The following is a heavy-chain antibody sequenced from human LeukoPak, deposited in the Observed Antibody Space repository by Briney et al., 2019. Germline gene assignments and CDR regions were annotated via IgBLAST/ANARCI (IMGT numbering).Heavy chain of an antibody. V-gene: IGHV4-30-4*08. CDR2: ISYSGST. CDR1: GGSISSGDYY. CDR3: ASYRPVLRFLEWLDMDV. D-gene: IGHD3-3*01. J-gene: IGHJ6*04. Sequence: KPSETLSLTCTVSGGSISSGDYYWSWIRQPPGKGLEWIGYISYSGSTYYNPSLRSLLTISLDTSRNQFSLRLSSVTAADTAVYYCASYRPVLRFLEWLDMDVWGKGTTVTVSS.